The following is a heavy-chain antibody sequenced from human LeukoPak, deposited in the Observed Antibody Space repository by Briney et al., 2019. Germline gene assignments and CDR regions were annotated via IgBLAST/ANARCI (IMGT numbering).Heavy chain of an antibody. CDR2: IFYSGSS. D-gene: IGHD5-12*01. V-gene: IGHV4-61*08. CDR3: ARGGSSGYDPFDY. CDR1: GGSISSGDYY. J-gene: IGHJ4*02. Sequence: SQTLSLTCTVSGGSISSGDYYWSWIRQPPGKGLEWIGYIFYSGSSNYSPSLKSRVTISVDTSKNQFSLKLISATAADTAVYYCARGGSSGYDPFDYWGQGTLVTVSS.